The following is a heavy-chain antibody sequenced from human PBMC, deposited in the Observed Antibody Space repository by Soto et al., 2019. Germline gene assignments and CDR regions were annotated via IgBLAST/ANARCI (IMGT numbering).Heavy chain of an antibody. Sequence: ASVKVSCKASGYTFTGYYMHWVRQAPGQGLEWMGWINPNSGGTNYAQKFQGWVTMTRDTSISTAYMELSRLRSDDTAVYYCARDFGADSSGYYYVWYFDYWGQGTLVTVSS. V-gene: IGHV1-2*04. D-gene: IGHD3-22*01. J-gene: IGHJ4*02. CDR2: INPNSGGT. CDR1: GYTFTGYY. CDR3: ARDFGADSSGYYYVWYFDY.